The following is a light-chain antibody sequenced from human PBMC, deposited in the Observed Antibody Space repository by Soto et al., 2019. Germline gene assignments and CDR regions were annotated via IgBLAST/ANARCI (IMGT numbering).Light chain of an antibody. J-gene: IGKJ1*01. CDR1: QSISSW. CDR2: DAS. CDR3: QQYNSYSRA. V-gene: IGKV1-5*01. Sequence: DIQMTQSPSTLSASVGDRVTITCRASQSISSWLAWYQQKPGKAPKLLIYDASSLESGVPSRFSGSGSGTEFTLTISSLQPDDFATYNCQQYNSYSRASGQGTK.